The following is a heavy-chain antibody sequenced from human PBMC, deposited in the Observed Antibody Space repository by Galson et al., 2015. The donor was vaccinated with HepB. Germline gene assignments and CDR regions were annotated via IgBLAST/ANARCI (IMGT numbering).Heavy chain of an antibody. V-gene: IGHV3-48*02. Sequence: SLRLSCAASGFAFSAHSLNWVRLPPGKGLEWVSYISVSATTKRYADSVKGRFTISRDNAKNSLFLEMNSLRDEDTAVYYCARDSGSHYGRLDVWGQGTTVTVSS. CDR1: GFAFSAHS. CDR3: ARDSGSHYGRLDV. J-gene: IGHJ6*02. CDR2: ISVSATTK. D-gene: IGHD2-15*01.